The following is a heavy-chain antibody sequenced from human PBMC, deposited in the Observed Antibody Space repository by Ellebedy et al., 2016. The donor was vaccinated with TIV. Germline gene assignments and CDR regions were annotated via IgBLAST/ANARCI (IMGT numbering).Heavy chain of an antibody. CDR1: GLAFSIYG. CDR2: VRGTGSST. CDR3: AKCEGATCLDGMDV. V-gene: IGHV3-23*01. J-gene: IGHJ6*02. Sequence: GGSLRLSCAASGLAFSIYGMNWVRQAPGRGLEWVSTVRGTGSSTHYADSVKGRFTISRDNSKNTLYLQMNSLRAEDTAVYYCAKCEGATCLDGMDVWGQGTTVTVSS. D-gene: IGHD2-2*01.